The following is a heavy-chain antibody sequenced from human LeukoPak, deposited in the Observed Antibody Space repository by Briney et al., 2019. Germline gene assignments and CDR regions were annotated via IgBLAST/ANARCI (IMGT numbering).Heavy chain of an antibody. CDR2: IYYSRST. CDR1: GGSISSYY. D-gene: IGHD3-10*01. J-gene: IGHJ4*02. Sequence: PSETLSLTCPVSGGSISSYYWSWIRQPPGKGLEWIGYIYYSRSTSYNPSLKSRVTISVDTSKIQFSLKLSSVTAADTDVYHCARDQSGGYYFDYWGQGTLVTVSS. CDR3: ARDQSGGYYFDY. V-gene: IGHV4-59*01.